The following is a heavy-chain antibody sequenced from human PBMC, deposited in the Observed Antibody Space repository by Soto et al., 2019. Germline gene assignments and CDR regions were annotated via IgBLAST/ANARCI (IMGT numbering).Heavy chain of an antibody. V-gene: IGHV3-53*01. CDR2: IYSGGTT. D-gene: IGHD3-10*01. Sequence: GGSLRLSCAASGFTVSGNYMSWVRQAPGKGLEWVSIIYSGGTTYYADSVRGRFTISGDNSKNTLYLQMNSLRAEETAVYYCATVNSGGYFDYWGQGTLVTVSS. CDR3: ATVNSGGYFDY. J-gene: IGHJ4*02. CDR1: GFTVSGNY.